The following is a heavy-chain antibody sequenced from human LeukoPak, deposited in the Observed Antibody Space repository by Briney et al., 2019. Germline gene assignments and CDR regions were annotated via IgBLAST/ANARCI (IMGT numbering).Heavy chain of an antibody. CDR2: INGSGGST. D-gene: IGHD2-2*01. Sequence: PGGSLRLSCAASGFTFSSYAMSWVRQAPGKGLEWVSAINGSGGSTYYADSVKGRFTISRDNSKNTLYLQMNSLRAEDTAVYYCAKDPLRDIVVVPAVVPPMRFDPWGQGTLVTVSS. CDR1: GFTFSSYA. J-gene: IGHJ5*02. CDR3: AKDPLRDIVVVPAVVPPMRFDP. V-gene: IGHV3-23*01.